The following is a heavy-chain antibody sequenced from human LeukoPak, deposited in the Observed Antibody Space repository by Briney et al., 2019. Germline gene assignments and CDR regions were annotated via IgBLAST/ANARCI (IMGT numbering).Heavy chain of an antibody. CDR3: ARDSGAFDI. CDR1: GGSISSYY. D-gene: IGHD1-26*01. V-gene: IGHV4-59*01. CDR2: IYYSGRT. Sequence: PSETLSLTCTVSGGSISSYYWSWIRQPPGKGLEWVGYIYYSGRTNYNSSLKSRVTISVDTSKNQFSLKLSSVTAADTAVYYCARDSGAFDIWGQGKMVTVSS. J-gene: IGHJ3*02.